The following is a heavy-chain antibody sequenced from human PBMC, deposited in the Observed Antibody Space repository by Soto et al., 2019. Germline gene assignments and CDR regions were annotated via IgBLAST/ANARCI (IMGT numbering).Heavy chain of an antibody. D-gene: IGHD4-17*01. J-gene: IGHJ6*02. V-gene: IGHV6-1*01. CDR3: ARDPGYGDYGQYYYYYGMDV. CDR2: TYYRSKWYN. Sequence: SPALSLTCAISGDSVSSNSAAWNLIRQAPSRGLGGLGRTYYRSKWYNDYAVSVKSRITINPDTSKNQFSLQLNSVTPEDTAVYYCARDPGYGDYGQYYYYYGMDVWGQGTTVTVSS. CDR1: GDSVSSNSAA.